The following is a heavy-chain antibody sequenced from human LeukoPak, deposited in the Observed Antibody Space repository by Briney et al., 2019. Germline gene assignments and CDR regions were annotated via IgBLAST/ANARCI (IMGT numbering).Heavy chain of an antibody. CDR2: ISPHNGNT. J-gene: IGHJ5*02. V-gene: IGHV1-18*01. Sequence: ASVKVSCKASGYRFTSFGISWVRQAPGHGLEFMGWISPHNGNTHYVQNLQGRVTMTTDTSTSTAYLELRSLRSDDTAVYYCARAPEGTYSGSYEWHWFDPWGQGTLVIVSS. CDR3: ARAPEGTYSGSYEWHWFDP. CDR1: GYRFTSFG. D-gene: IGHD1-26*01.